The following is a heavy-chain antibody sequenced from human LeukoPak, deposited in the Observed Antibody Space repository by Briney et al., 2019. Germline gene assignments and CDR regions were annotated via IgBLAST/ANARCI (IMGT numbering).Heavy chain of an antibody. Sequence: ASVKVSCKASGYTFTSYGISWVRQAPGQGLEWMGWISAYNGNTNYAQKLQGRVTMTTGTSTSTAYMELRSLRSDDTAVYYCARDWGSYYVGLDWFDPWGQGTLVTVSS. J-gene: IGHJ5*02. V-gene: IGHV1-18*01. CDR2: ISAYNGNT. CDR1: GYTFTSYG. D-gene: IGHD1-26*01. CDR3: ARDWGSYYVGLDWFDP.